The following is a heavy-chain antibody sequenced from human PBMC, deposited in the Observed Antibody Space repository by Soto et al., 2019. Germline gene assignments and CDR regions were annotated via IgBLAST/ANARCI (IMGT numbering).Heavy chain of an antibody. CDR2: ISHDGLVK. V-gene: IGHV3-30*04. Sequence: GGSLRLSCAVSGFTFRSHSMHWVRQAPGKGLEWLSVISHDGLVKYYADSVKGRFTSSRDNSESTLYLQMNSLGPEETAVYYCAKEFANDLWYFDYWGQGDLVTVSS. D-gene: IGHD3-3*01. J-gene: IGHJ4*02. CDR1: GFTFRSHS. CDR3: AKEFANDLWYFDY.